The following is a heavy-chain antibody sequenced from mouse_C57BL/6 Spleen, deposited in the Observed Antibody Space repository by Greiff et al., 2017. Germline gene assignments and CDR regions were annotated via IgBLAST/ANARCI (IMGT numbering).Heavy chain of an antibody. CDR3: ARGDYTGAMDY. J-gene: IGHJ4*01. Sequence: QVQLKQPGAELVKPGASVKLSCKASGYTFTSYWMHWVKQRPGQGLEWIGMIHPNSGSTNYNEKFKSKATLTVDKSSSTAYMQLSSLTSEDSAVYYCARGDYTGAMDYWGQGTSVTVSS. CDR2: IHPNSGST. D-gene: IGHD2-12*01. CDR1: GYTFTSYW. V-gene: IGHV1-64*01.